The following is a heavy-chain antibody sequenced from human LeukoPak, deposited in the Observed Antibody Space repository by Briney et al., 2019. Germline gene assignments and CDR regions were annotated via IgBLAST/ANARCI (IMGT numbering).Heavy chain of an antibody. CDR3: ARVVRNYGSGTGLNYYYYMDV. CDR2: IYSGGST. J-gene: IGHJ6*03. D-gene: IGHD3-10*01. V-gene: IGHV3-53*01. CDR1: GFTVSSNY. Sequence: GGSLRLSCAASGFTVSSNYMSWVRQAPGKGLEWVSVIYSGGSTYYADSVKGRFTISRDNSKNTLYLQMDSLKAEDTAVYYCARVVRNYGSGTGLNYYYYMDVWGKGTTVTVSS.